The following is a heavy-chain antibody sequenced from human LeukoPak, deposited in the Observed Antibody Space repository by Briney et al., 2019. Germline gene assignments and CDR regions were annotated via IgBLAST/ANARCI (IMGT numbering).Heavy chain of an antibody. CDR2: ISRSSSDI. CDR3: ARDLSYGTRRFYGMDV. D-gene: IGHD5-18*01. J-gene: IGHJ6*02. V-gene: IGHV3-21*01. CDR1: GFTFSSYS. Sequence: GGSLRLSCAASGFTFSSYSMNWVRQAPGKGLEWVSAISRSSSDIYYVDSVKGRSTVSRDNAKNSLYLQMNSLRAEDTAVYYCARDLSYGTRRFYGMDVWGQGTTVTVSS.